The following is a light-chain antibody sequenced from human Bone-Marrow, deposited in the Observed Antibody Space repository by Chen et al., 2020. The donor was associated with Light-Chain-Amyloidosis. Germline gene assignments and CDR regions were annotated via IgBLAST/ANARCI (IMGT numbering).Light chain of an antibody. CDR1: RSDVGGDNH. V-gene: IGLV2-14*01. CDR3: SSYTITNTLV. J-gene: IGLJ1*01. Sequence: QSALTQPASVSGSPGQSITISCTGTRSDVGGDNHVSWYQQHPDKAPKLMIYEVTNRPSLVPDRFSGSKSDNTASLTISGLQTEDEADYFCSSYTITNTLVFGSGTRVTVL. CDR2: EVT.